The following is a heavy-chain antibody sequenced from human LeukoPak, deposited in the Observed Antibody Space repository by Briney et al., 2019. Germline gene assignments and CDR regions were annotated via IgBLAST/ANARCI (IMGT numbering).Heavy chain of an antibody. D-gene: IGHD6-6*01. J-gene: IGHJ5*02. Sequence: ASVKVSCKASGYTFTSYGISWVRQAPGQGLEWMGWISAYNGNTNYAQKLQGRVTMTTDTSTSTAYMELRSLRSDDTAVYYCARDRWGGQLPNRASWFDPWGQGTLVTVSS. V-gene: IGHV1-18*01. CDR2: ISAYNGNT. CDR1: GYTFTSYG. CDR3: ARDRWGGQLPNRASWFDP.